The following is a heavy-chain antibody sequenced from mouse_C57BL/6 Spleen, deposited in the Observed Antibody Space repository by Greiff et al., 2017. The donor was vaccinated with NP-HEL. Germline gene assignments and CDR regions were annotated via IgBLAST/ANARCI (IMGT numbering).Heavy chain of an antibody. CDR2: IYPSDSEA. J-gene: IGHJ2*01. CDR1: GYTFTSYW. D-gene: IGHD2-10*01. V-gene: IGHV1-61*01. Sequence: QVQLQQPGAELVRPGSSVKLSCKASGYTFTSYWMDWVKQRPGQGLEWIGNIYPSDSEAHYNQKFKDKATLTVDKSSSTAYMQLSSLTSEDSAVYYCARSLLGIDYWGQGTTLTVSS. CDR3: ARSLLGIDY.